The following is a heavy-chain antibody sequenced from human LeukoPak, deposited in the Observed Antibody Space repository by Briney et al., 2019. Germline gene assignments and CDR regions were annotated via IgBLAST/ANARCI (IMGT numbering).Heavy chain of an antibody. J-gene: IGHJ6*02. Sequence: ASVKVSCKASGFTFSSHSIHWVRQAPGQGLEWMGIINPTGSSTTYAQKFQGRVTMTRDTSTSTVYMELSSLRSEDTAVYYCARRPGSTDYYDAMDVWGQGTTVTVSS. CDR2: INPTGSST. V-gene: IGHV1-46*01. D-gene: IGHD1-26*01. CDR1: GFTFSSHS. CDR3: ARRPGSTDYYDAMDV.